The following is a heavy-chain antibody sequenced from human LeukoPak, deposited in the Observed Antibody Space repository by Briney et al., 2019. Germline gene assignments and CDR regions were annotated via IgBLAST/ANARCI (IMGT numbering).Heavy chain of an antibody. Sequence: NPSETLSLTCAVYGGPFSGYYWSWIRQPPGKGLEWIGEINHSGSTNYNPSLKSRVTISVDTSKNQFSLKLSSVTAADTAVYYCAREGCTNGVCYTNYYYYMDVWGKGTTVTVSS. CDR1: GGPFSGYY. D-gene: IGHD2-8*01. CDR2: INHSGST. J-gene: IGHJ6*03. CDR3: AREGCTNGVCYTNYYYYMDV. V-gene: IGHV4-34*01.